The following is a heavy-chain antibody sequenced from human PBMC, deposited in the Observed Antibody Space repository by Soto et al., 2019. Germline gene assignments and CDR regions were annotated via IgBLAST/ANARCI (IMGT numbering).Heavy chain of an antibody. D-gene: IGHD3-10*01. V-gene: IGHV4-31*03. CDR2: VYYSGST. Sequence: QVQLQASGPALVKPSHTLSLTCPVSGGSIISGGYYWSWIRQHPGQGPEWIGYVYYSGSTYYNPSLQSRVTIAVDSSTSQSSLTLRSVTAADTAVYYCARSPLLWFGKLPVSFDYWGQGALGTVSS. CDR3: ARSPLLWFGKLPVSFDY. J-gene: IGHJ4*02. CDR1: GGSIISGGYY.